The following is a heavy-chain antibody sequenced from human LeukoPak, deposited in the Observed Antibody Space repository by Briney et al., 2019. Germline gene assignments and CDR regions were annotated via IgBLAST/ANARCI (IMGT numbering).Heavy chain of an antibody. D-gene: IGHD5-18*01. J-gene: IGHJ5*02. CDR3: ARERGVDTGAWFDP. CDR1: GYTFTSYG. CDR2: ISAYNGNT. Sequence: ASVNVSCKASGYTFTSYGISWVRQAPGQGLKWMGWISAYNGNTNYAQKLQGRVTMTTDTSTSTPYMELRSLRSDDTAVYYCARERGVDTGAWFDPWGQGTLVTVSS. V-gene: IGHV1-18*01.